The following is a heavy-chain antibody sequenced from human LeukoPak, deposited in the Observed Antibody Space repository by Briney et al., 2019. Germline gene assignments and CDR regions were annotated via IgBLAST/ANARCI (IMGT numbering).Heavy chain of an antibody. Sequence: PVETLSLSCPASGVSISGYCWSWIRQPAGKGLEWVGHIYPSGSTKYNLSLKSGLTFSVDTSQNQFSPMLSHVTPADAPVSQCARRQLGRDDSFDVWGQGTMVKVSS. V-gene: IGHV4-4*07. CDR3: ARRQLGRDDSFDV. J-gene: IGHJ3*01. CDR1: GVSISGYC. D-gene: IGHD5-18*01. CDR2: IYPSGST.